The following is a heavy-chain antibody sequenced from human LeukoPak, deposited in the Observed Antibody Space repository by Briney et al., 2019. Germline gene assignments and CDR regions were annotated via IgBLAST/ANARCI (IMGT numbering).Heavy chain of an antibody. J-gene: IGHJ4*02. D-gene: IGHD2-15*01. Sequence: NPSGTLSLTCAVSGGSISSSNWWSWVRQPPGKGLEWIGEIYHSGSTNYNPSLKSRVTISVDKSKNQFSLKLSSVTAADTAVYYCARDGALAATPGFDYWGQGTLVTVSS. CDR1: GGSISSSNW. CDR3: ARDGALAATPGFDY. CDR2: IYHSGST. V-gene: IGHV4-4*02.